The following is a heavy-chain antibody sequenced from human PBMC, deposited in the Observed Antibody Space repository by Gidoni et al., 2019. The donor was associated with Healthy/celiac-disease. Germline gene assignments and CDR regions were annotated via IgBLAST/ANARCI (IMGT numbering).Heavy chain of an antibody. CDR1: GYTFTSDA. J-gene: IGHJ4*02. CDR2: MNPNSGNT. Sequence: QVQLVQSGAEVQKPGASVKVSCKASGYTFTSDAINWVRQATGQGLEWMGWMNPNSGNTGYAQKFQGRVTMTSSTSISTAYMELTSLRPEDTAVYYCARGNYFDHWGQGTLVTVSS. V-gene: IGHV1-8*01. CDR3: ARGNYFDH.